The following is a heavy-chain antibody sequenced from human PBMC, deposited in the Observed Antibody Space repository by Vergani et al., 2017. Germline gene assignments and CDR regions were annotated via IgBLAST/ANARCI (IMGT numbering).Heavy chain of an antibody. CDR3: ARGSNSSGWYGDAFDI. J-gene: IGHJ3*02. V-gene: IGHV4-34*01. CDR1: GGSFSGYY. D-gene: IGHD6-19*01. CDR2: ITHSGST. Sequence: QVQLQQWGAGLLKPSETLSLTCAVYGGSFSGYYWSWNRQPPGKGLEWIGEITHSGSTNYNPSLKSRVTISVDTSKNQFSLQLSSVTAADTAVYYCARGSNSSGWYGDAFDIWGQGTMVTVSS.